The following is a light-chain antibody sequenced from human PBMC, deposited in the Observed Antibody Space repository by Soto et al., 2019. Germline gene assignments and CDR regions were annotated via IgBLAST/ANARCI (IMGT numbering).Light chain of an antibody. CDR2: GAS. J-gene: IGKJ4*01. CDR1: QSINSK. Sequence: EMVLTQSPATLSVSTGEIATLSFSASQSINSKLAWYQQKPGQAPRLLIYGASIRATGIPARFSGSGSGTEFTLTISSLKSADLAVYYCQEYNHWHPITFGGGTKVDIK. CDR3: QEYNHWHPIT. V-gene: IGKV3-15*01.